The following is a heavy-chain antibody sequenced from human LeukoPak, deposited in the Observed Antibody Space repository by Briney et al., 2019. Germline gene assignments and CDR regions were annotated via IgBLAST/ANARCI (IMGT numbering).Heavy chain of an antibody. Sequence: ASVKVSCKASGGTFISYAISWVRQAPGQGLEWMGGIIPILGIANYAQKVQGRVTITADKSTSTAYMELSSLRSEDTAVYYCASSGRMVRGVRFDPWGQGTLVTVSS. D-gene: IGHD3-10*01. CDR3: ASSGRMVRGVRFDP. CDR2: IIPILGIA. J-gene: IGHJ5*02. CDR1: GGTFISYA. V-gene: IGHV1-69*10.